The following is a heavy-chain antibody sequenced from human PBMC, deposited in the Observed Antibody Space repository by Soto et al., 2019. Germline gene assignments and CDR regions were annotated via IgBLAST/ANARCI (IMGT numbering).Heavy chain of an antibody. CDR3: ARGSGWRVGP. V-gene: IGHV4-59*12. Sequence: SETLSLTCTVSGGSISSYYWSWIRQPPGKGLEWIAYSYDSGSTSYSPSLQSRVTMSVDTSKNQLSLKLTSVTAADTAVDYCARGSGWRVGPWGQGTMVTVSS. CDR2: SYDSGST. J-gene: IGHJ5*02. D-gene: IGHD2-15*01. CDR1: GGSISSYY.